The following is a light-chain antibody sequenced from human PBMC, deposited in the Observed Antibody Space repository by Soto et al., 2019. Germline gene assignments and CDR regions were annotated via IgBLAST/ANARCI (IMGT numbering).Light chain of an antibody. Sequence: NFMLTQPHSVSESPGKTVTISCTRSSGTIASNYVQWYQQRPGSSPTTVIYEDNQRPSGVPDRFSGSIDSSSNSASLTISGLKTEEEADYYCQSYDGTNWVFGGGTKLTVL. V-gene: IGLV6-57*01. CDR3: QSYDGTNWV. CDR1: SGTIASNY. J-gene: IGLJ3*02. CDR2: EDN.